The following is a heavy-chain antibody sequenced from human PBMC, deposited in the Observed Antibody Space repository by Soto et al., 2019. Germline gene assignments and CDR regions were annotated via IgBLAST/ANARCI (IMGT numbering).Heavy chain of an antibody. Sequence: QVQLQESGPGLVKPSQTLSLTCTVSGGSISSGGYYWSRIRQHPGKGLEWIGYIYYSGSTYYNPSLKSRVTISVDTSKNQFSLKLSSVTAADTAVYYCARTPEIGGKDEFYYWGQGTLVTVSS. J-gene: IGHJ4*02. CDR2: IYYSGST. V-gene: IGHV4-31*03. D-gene: IGHD2-15*01. CDR3: ARTPEIGGKDEFYY. CDR1: GGSISSGGYY.